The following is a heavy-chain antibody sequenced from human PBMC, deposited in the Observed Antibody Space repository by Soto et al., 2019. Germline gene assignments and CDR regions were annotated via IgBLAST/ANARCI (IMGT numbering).Heavy chain of an antibody. J-gene: IGHJ6*02. V-gene: IGHV4-39*01. CDR2: IYYSGST. CDR1: GGSISSSSYY. CDR3: AILSGYYFYYYYGMDV. D-gene: IGHD3-22*01. Sequence: SETLSLTCTVSGGSISSSSYYWGWIRRPPGKGLEWIGSIYYSGSTYYNPSLKSRVTISVDTSKNQFSLKLSSVTAADTAVYYCAILSGYYFYYYYGMDVWGQGTTVTVSS.